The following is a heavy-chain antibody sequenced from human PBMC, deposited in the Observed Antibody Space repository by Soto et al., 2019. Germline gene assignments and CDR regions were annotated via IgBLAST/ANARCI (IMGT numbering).Heavy chain of an antibody. CDR3: ARATLVGANFDAFDI. CDR2: IYYSGTT. V-gene: IGHV4-31*02. Sequence: CTWIRQHPGKGLEWIGYIYYSGTTYYNPSLKSRFTISVDTSKNQFSLKLSSVTAADTAVYYCARATLVGANFDAFDIWGQGTMVTVSS. J-gene: IGHJ3*02. D-gene: IGHD1-26*01.